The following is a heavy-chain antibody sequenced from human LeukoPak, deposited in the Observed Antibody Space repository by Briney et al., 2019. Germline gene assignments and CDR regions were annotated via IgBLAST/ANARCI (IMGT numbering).Heavy chain of an antibody. CDR2: INHSGST. Sequence: KPPETLSLTCTVSGVSISSSNSYWGWIRQPPGKGLEWIGEINHSGSTNYNPSLKSRVTISVDTSKNQFSLKLSSVTAADTAVYYCARGLVYGVIAARPYYFDYWGQGTLVTVSS. CDR1: GVSISSSNSY. V-gene: IGHV4-39*07. D-gene: IGHD6-6*01. CDR3: ARGLVYGVIAARPYYFDY. J-gene: IGHJ4*02.